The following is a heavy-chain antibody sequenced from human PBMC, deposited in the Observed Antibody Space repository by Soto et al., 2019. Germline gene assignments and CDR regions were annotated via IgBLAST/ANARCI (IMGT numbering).Heavy chain of an antibody. Sequence: SETLSLTCSVSGGSVSNKTYYWSWIRQPPGKRLEWIGYVYYSGTINYNPSLKSRVTISVDLSKNQFSLRLSSVTTADTALYYCARATAVPNTLRSRYFFDYWGQGTLVTVSS. J-gene: IGHJ4*02. CDR2: VYYSGTI. V-gene: IGHV4-61*01. D-gene: IGHD4-17*01. CDR1: GGSVSNKTYY. CDR3: ARATAVPNTLRSRYFFDY.